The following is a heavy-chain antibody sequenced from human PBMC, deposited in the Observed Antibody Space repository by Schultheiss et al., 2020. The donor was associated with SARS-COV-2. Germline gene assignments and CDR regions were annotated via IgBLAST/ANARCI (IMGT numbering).Heavy chain of an antibody. CDR2: INPNSGGT. Sequence: ASVKVSCKASGYTFTGYYMHWVRQXXXQXLEXXXXINPNSGGTNYAQKFQGRVTMTRDTFISTAYMELSRLRTDETAVYYCAXDERWLHFVYFQHWXQG. V-gene: IGHV1-2*02. CDR1: GYTFTGYY. CDR3: AXDERWLHFVYFQH. J-gene: IGHJ1*01. D-gene: IGHD5-24*01.